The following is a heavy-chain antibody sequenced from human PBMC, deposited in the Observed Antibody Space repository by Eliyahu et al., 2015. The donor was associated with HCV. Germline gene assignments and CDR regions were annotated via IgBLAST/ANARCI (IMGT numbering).Heavy chain of an antibody. V-gene: IGHV3-23*01. CDR1: GFTFXSXA. CDR2: ISGSGGST. CDR3: AKKGSGSQTAPLDY. J-gene: IGHJ4*02. D-gene: IGHD1-26*01. Sequence: EVQLLESGGGLVQPGGSLRLFCAASGFTFXSXAXXWVRQAPGKGLEXVXGISGSGGSTYYADSVKGRFTISRDNSKNTLYLQMNSLRVEDTAVYYCAKKGSGSQTAPLDYWGQGTLVTVSS.